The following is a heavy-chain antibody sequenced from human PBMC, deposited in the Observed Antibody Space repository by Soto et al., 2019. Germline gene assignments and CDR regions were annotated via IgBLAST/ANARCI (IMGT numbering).Heavy chain of an antibody. D-gene: IGHD2-2*01. CDR1: GGTFSSYA. Sequence: SVKVSCKASGGTFSSYAISWVRQAPGQGLEWMGGIIPIFGTANYAQKFQGRVTITADESTSTAYMELSSLRSEDTAVYYCARGPDIVVVPAAIPAHIGQLLPKPDYYYYGMDVWGQGTTVTVSS. V-gene: IGHV1-69*13. CDR2: IIPIFGTA. J-gene: IGHJ6*02. CDR3: ARGPDIVVVPAAIPAHIGQLLPKPDYYYYGMDV.